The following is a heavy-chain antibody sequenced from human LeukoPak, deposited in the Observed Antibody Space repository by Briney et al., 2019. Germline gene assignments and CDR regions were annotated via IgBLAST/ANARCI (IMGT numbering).Heavy chain of an antibody. J-gene: IGHJ4*02. CDR2: IHYSGST. Sequence: SETLSLTCTVSGGSISSYYWSWIRQPPGKGLEWIGYIHYSGSTNYNPSLKSRVTISVDTSKNQFSLKLRSVTATDTAVYYCARVTGYVIEDYFDYWGQGTLVTVSS. D-gene: IGHD3-22*01. CDR1: GGSISSYY. V-gene: IGHV4-59*01. CDR3: ARVTGYVIEDYFDY.